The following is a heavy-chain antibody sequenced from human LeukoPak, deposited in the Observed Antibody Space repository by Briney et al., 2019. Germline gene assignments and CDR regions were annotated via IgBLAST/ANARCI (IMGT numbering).Heavy chain of an antibody. D-gene: IGHD3-10*01. J-gene: IGHJ4*02. CDR2: IKQDGSEK. V-gene: IGHV3-7*03. Sequence: GGSLRLSCAASGFTFSSYWMSWVRQAPGKGLEWVANIKQDGSEKSYVDSVKGRFTISRDNAKKSLYLQMNSLRAEDTAVYYCAREHLGSGTYYFDHWGQGTLVTVSS. CDR1: GFTFSSYW. CDR3: AREHLGSGTYYFDH.